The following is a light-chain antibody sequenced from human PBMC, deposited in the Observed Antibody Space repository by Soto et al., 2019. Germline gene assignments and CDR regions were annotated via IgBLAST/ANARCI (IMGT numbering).Light chain of an antibody. V-gene: IGKV1-39*01. J-gene: IGKJ3*01. CDR1: QSISSH. CDR2: AAS. CDR3: QQSYSSPFT. Sequence: DIPMTQSPSSLSASVGDRVTITCRASQSISSHLNWYQQKPGKAPKVLIYAASSLQGGVPSRFSGSGSGTDFTLTIKSLQPEDFATYYCQQSYSSPFTFGPGTKVDIK.